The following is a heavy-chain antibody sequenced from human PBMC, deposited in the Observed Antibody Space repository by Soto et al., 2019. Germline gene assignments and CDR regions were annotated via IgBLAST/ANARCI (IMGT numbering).Heavy chain of an antibody. V-gene: IGHV4-30-4*01. CDR2: IHSSGSI. Sequence: KPSETLSLTFTVSGGSISSDDYYWSWIRQAPGRGLEWIGYIHSSGSIYYNPSLKSRATMSIDTAGNQFSLKVSSVTVADTAVYYCARDLDGLHDDTSGPFPRPGWGQGTLVTVSS. J-gene: IGHJ1*01. CDR3: ARDLDGLHDDTSGPFPRPG. D-gene: IGHD3-22*01. CDR1: GGSISSDDYY.